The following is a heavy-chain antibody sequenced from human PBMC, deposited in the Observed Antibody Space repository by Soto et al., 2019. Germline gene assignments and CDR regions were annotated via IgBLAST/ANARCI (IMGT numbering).Heavy chain of an antibody. CDR3: ARDIRVHWNYLNGFDY. CDR2: IWYDGSNK. Sequence: QVQLVESGGGVVQPGRSLRLSCAASGFTFSSYGMHWVRQAPGKGLEWVAVIWYDGSNKYYADSVKGRFTISRDNSKNTLYLQMNSLRAEDTAVYYCARDIRVHWNYLNGFDYWGQGTLVTVSS. V-gene: IGHV3-33*01. D-gene: IGHD1-7*01. J-gene: IGHJ4*02. CDR1: GFTFSSYG.